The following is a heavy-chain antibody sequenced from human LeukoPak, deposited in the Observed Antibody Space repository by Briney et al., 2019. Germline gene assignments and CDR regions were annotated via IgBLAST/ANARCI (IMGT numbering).Heavy chain of an antibody. J-gene: IGHJ3*02. CDR3: ARPIAVAGTDAFDI. D-gene: IGHD6-19*01. Sequence: GESLKISCKGSGYSFTTYWIGWVRQMPGKGLEWMGIIYPGDSDTRYSPSFQGQFTISADKSISTAYLQWSSLKASDTAMYYCARPIAVAGTDAFDIWAQGTMVTVSS. CDR2: IYPGDSDT. CDR1: GYSFTTYW. V-gene: IGHV5-51*01.